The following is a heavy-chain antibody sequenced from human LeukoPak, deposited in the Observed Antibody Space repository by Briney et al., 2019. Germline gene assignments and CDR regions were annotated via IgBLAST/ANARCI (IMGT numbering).Heavy chain of an antibody. CDR2: ISSSSSYI. Sequence: GGSLRLSCAASGFTFSSYSMNWVRQAPGKGLEWVSSISSSSSYIYYADSVKGRFTISRDNSKNTLYLQMNSLRAEDTAVYYCATLVGARKGVDYWGXGTLVTVSS. J-gene: IGHJ4*02. CDR1: GFTFSSYS. CDR3: ATLVGARKGVDY. D-gene: IGHD1-26*01. V-gene: IGHV3-21*04.